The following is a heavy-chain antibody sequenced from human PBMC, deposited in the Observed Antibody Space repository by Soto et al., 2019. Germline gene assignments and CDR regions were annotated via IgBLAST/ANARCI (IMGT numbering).Heavy chain of an antibody. CDR1: GYTFTGYY. D-gene: IGHD2-15*01. CDR2: INPNSGGT. V-gene: IGHV1-2*04. J-gene: IGHJ4*02. CDR3: ARAKAGCSGGSCYFDY. Sequence: ASVKVSCKASGYTFTGYYMHWVRQAPGQGLEWMGWINPNSGGTNYAQKFQGWVTMTRDTSISTAYMELSRLRSDDTAVYYCARAKAGCSGGSCYFDYSGQGTLVTVSS.